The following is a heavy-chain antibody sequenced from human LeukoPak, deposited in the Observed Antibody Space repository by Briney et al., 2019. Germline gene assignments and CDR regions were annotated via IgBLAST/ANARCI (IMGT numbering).Heavy chain of an antibody. J-gene: IGHJ5*02. CDR1: GGSFSGYY. D-gene: IGHD2-2*01. CDR3: ARGGGRVPAAHEISLKLNWFDP. V-gene: IGHV4-34*01. CDR2: INHSGST. Sequence: SETLSLTCAVYGGSFSGYYWSWIRQPPGKGLEWIGEINHSGSTNYNPSLKSRVTISVDTSKNQFSLKLSSVTAADTAVYYCARGGGRVPAAHEISLKLNWFDPGGQGTVVTVSS.